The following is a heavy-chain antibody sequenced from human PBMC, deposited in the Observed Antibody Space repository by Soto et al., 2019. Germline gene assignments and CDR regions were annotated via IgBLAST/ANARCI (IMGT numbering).Heavy chain of an antibody. Sequence: SETLSLTCAVYGGSVNGYYWNWIRQPPGKGLEWIGEINHTGGTHYNPSLKSRVTMSVDTSKNQFSLRLSSVTAADTAIYYCAHRPHNLYSSEGFDPWGQGTLVTVSS. CDR2: INHTGGT. CDR3: AHRPHNLYSSEGFDP. D-gene: IGHD6-25*01. V-gene: IGHV4-34*01. J-gene: IGHJ5*02. CDR1: GGSVNGYY.